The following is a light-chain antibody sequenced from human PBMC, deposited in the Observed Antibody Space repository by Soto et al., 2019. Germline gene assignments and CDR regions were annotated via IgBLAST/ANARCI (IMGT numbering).Light chain of an antibody. V-gene: IGLV2-11*01. CDR1: SSDFGGYNY. Sequence: QSVLTQPRSVSGSPGQSVTISCTGTSSDFGGYNYVSWYQHHPGKAPKLMIYDVSERPSGVPDRFSGSKSGNTASLTISGLQAEDEAYYYCCSYAGTFYVFXTGTKDTVL. J-gene: IGLJ1*01. CDR2: DVS. CDR3: CSYAGTFYV.